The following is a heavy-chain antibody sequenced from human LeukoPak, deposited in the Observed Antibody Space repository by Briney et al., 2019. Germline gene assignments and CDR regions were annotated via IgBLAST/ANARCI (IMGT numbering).Heavy chain of an antibody. CDR1: GFTFTRFG. D-gene: IGHD3-10*01. CDR3: AKGVTMVRGVIGIDY. Sequence: PGGSLRLSCAASGFTFTRFGMQWVRRAPGKGLEWVTSIRHNGNDKYYADSVKGRFTISRDNSKNTLFLQMNSLRTEDTAVYYCAKGVTMVRGVIGIDYWGQGTLVTVSS. V-gene: IGHV3-30*02. J-gene: IGHJ4*02. CDR2: IRHNGNDK.